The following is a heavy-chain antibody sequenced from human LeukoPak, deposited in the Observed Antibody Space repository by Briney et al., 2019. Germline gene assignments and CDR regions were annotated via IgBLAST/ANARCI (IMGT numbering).Heavy chain of an antibody. CDR3: ARAHSSTTYYFYYLDV. V-gene: IGHV4-59*01. J-gene: IGHJ6*03. D-gene: IGHD2-2*01. Sequence: PSETLSLTCTVSGGSISTFYWNWIRQPPGKGLEWIGFVYYTGSTNYNPSLKSRVTMSVDTSNNQFSLRLSSVTGADTAVYYCARAHSSTTYYFYYLDVWGKGTTVTVSS. CDR1: GGSISTFY. CDR2: VYYTGST.